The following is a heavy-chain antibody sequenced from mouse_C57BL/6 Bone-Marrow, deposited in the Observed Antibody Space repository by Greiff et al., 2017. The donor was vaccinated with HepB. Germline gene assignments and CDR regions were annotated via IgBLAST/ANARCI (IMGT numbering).Heavy chain of an antibody. CDR1: GYTFTDYE. V-gene: IGHV1-15*01. J-gene: IGHJ4*01. CDR3: TRSGPYYYAMDY. Sequence: VQLQESGAELVRPGASVTLSCKASGYTFTDYEMHWVKQTPVHGLEWIGAIDPETGGTAYNQKFKGKAILTADKSSSTAHMELRSLTSEDSAVYYCTRSGPYYYAMDYWGQGTSVTVSS. D-gene: IGHD4-1*01. CDR2: IDPETGGT.